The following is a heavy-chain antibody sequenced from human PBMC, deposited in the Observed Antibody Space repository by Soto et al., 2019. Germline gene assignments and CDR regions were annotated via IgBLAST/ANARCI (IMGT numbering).Heavy chain of an antibody. D-gene: IGHD1-1*01. J-gene: IGHJ4*02. V-gene: IGHV4-61*01. CDR3: ARCLVGQLERRGHFEY. CDR1: GGSVNSGYYY. CDR2: IYYSGSS. Sequence: QLLESGPGLVKPSETLSLTCTVSGGSVNSGYYYWNWIRQPPGKGLEWIGYIYYSGSSNYTPSLKSRVTISIDTSKKQLALKLRSVTAADTAVYYCARCLVGQLERRGHFEYWGQGTLVTVSS.